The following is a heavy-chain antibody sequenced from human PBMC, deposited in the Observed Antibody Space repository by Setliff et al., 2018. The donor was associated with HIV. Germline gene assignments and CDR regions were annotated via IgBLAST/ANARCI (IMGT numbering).Heavy chain of an antibody. CDR1: GFTFSSYS. J-gene: IGHJ4*02. CDR3: ASGYDSSGHF. CDR2: ISSGSSYT. D-gene: IGHD3-22*01. V-gene: IGHV3-21*01. Sequence: PGGSLRLSCAASGFTFSSYSLNWVRQAPGKGLEWVSSISSGSSYTYYADSVKGRFTISRDNSKNTLYLQMNSLRAEDTAVYYCASGYDSSGHFWGQGTLVTVSS.